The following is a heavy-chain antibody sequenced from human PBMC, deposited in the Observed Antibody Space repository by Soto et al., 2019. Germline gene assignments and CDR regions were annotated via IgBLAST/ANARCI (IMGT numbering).Heavy chain of an antibody. CDR1: GFTFSSYA. V-gene: IGHV3-30-3*01. Sequence: QVQLVESGGGVVQPGRSLRLSCAASGFTFSSYAMHWVRQAPGKGLEWVAVISYDGSNKYYADSVKGRFTISRDNSKNTLYLQMNSLRAEDTAVYYCERDRIAARPSGCDYWGQGTLVTVSS. CDR2: ISYDGSNK. D-gene: IGHD6-6*01. CDR3: ERDRIAARPSGCDY. J-gene: IGHJ4*02.